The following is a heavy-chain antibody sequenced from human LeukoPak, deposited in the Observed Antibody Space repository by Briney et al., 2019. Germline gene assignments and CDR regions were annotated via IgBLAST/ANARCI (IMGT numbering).Heavy chain of an antibody. CDR1: GFTFSSYA. V-gene: IGHV3-64D*09. Sequence: GGSLRLSYSASGFTFSSYAMHWVRQAPGKGLEYASAISSNGGSTYYADSVKGRFTISRDNSKNTLYLQMSSLRAEDTAVYYCVKRGGYFGYYLYGMDVWGHGTTFTVSS. J-gene: IGHJ6*02. D-gene: IGHD3-9*01. CDR3: VKRGGYFGYYLYGMDV. CDR2: ISSNGGST.